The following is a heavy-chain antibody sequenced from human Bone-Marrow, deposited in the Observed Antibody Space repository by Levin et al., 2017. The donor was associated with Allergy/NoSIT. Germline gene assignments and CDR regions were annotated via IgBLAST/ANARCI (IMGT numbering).Heavy chain of an antibody. V-gene: IGHV4-31*03. CDR1: GGSISSGGYY. J-gene: IGHJ4*02. D-gene: IGHD5-18*01. CDR3: ARLTEDTAMVYYFDY. Sequence: LRLSCTVSGGSISSGGYYWSWIRQHPGKGLEWIGYIYYSGSTYYNPSLKSRVTISVDTSKNQFSLKLSSVTAADTAVYYCARLTEDTAMVYYFDYWGQGTLVTVSS. CDR2: IYYSGST.